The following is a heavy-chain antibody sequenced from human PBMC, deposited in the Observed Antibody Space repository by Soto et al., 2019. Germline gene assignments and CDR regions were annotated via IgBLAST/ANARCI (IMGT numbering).Heavy chain of an antibody. CDR2: INPSGGST. CDR1: GYTFTSHY. V-gene: IGHV1-46*01. D-gene: IGHD2-21*02. CDR3: ARGCVMVTALSGMDV. J-gene: IGHJ6*02. Sequence: ATVKVSCKASGYTFTSHYMHWLRQAPGQGLEWMGIINPSGGSTNYAQKFQGRVTMTRDTSTSTVYMELSSLRSEDTAVYYCARGCVMVTALSGMDVWGQGTTVTVSS.